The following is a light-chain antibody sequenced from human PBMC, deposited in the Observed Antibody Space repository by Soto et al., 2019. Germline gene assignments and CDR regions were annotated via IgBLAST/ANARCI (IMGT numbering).Light chain of an antibody. Sequence: QSVLTQPASVSGSPGQSITISCTGTSSDVGGYNYVSWYQQHPGKAPKLMIYDVSNRPSGVSNRFSGSKSGNTASLTISGLQAEDEAEYYCSSYTSGSIWVFGGGTKLTVL. V-gene: IGLV2-14*01. CDR1: SSDVGGYNY. CDR3: SSYTSGSIWV. J-gene: IGLJ3*02. CDR2: DVS.